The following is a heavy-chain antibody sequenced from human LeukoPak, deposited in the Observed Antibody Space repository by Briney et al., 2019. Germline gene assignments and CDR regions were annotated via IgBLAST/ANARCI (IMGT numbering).Heavy chain of an antibody. Sequence: GESLRISCKGSRYSFTSYWISWVRQMPGKGLEWMGRIDPSDSYTNYSPSFQGHVTISADKSISTAYLQWSSLKASDTAMYYCASYCSGTSCSNFDYWGQGTLVTVSS. V-gene: IGHV5-10-1*01. CDR2: IDPSDSYT. J-gene: IGHJ4*02. CDR1: RYSFTSYW. CDR3: ASYCSGTSCSNFDY. D-gene: IGHD2-15*01.